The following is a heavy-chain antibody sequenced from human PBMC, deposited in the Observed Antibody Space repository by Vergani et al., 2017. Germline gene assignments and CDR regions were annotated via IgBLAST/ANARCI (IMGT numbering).Heavy chain of an antibody. J-gene: IGHJ4*02. CDR3: GKLTHGTLLMGGPIWGH. CDR2: ISGGDDTS. CDR1: GFTFSNYH. V-gene: IGHV3-23*01. D-gene: IGHD1/OR15-1a*01. Sequence: EVQMLESGGGLVQPGGSRRLSCVASGFTFSNYHMNWFRQAPGKGLEWVSTISGGDDTSAHAESVKGRFTISRDNSKNTLYLQMNSLRAEDTAVYYCGKLTHGTLLMGGPIWGHWGQGTLVTVSS.